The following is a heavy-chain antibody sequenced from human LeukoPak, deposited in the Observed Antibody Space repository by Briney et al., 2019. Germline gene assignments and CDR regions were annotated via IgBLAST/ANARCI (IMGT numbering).Heavy chain of an antibody. Sequence: SQTLSLTCTVSGGSISSGSYYWSWIRQPAGKGLEWIGRIYTSGSTNYNPSLKSRVTISVDTSKNQFSLKLSSVTAADTAVYYCARDPDGAWFDPWGQGTLVTVSS. CDR2: IYTSGST. CDR1: GGSISSGSYY. J-gene: IGHJ5*02. V-gene: IGHV4-61*02. CDR3: ARDPDGAWFDP. D-gene: IGHD1-14*01.